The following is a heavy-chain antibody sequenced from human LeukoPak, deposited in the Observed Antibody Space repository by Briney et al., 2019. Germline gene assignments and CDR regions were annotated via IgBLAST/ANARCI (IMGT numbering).Heavy chain of an antibody. CDR3: ARDSGYSSSWYYFNWFDP. J-gene: IGHJ5*02. D-gene: IGHD6-13*01. V-gene: IGHV4-39*07. Sequence: RPSETLSLTCTVSGGSVSSGSYYWGWIRQPPGKGLEWIGSMYSSGSTYYNPSLKSRVTISVDTSKNQFSLKLSSVTAADTAVYYCARDSGYSSSWYYFNWFDPWGQGTLVTVSS. CDR1: GGSVSSGSYY. CDR2: MYSSGST.